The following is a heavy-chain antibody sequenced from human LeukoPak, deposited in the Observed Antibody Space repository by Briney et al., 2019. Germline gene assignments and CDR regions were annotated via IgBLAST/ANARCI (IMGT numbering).Heavy chain of an antibody. J-gene: IGHJ6*02. CDR1: GFTFSSYA. Sequence: GGSLRLSCAASGFTFSSYAMHWVRQAPGKGLEWVAVISYDGSNKYYADSVKGRFTISRDNSKNTLYLQMNSLRAEDTAVYYCARVGGYSYGYRYYYYGMDVWGQGTTVTVSS. CDR2: ISYDGSNK. D-gene: IGHD5-18*01. CDR3: ARVGGYSYGYRYYYYGMDV. V-gene: IGHV3-30-3*01.